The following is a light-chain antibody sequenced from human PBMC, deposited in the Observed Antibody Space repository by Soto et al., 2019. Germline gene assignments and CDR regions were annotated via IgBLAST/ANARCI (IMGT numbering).Light chain of an antibody. CDR3: QQYGSSPPIT. CDR2: GAS. V-gene: IGKV3-20*01. J-gene: IGKJ5*01. Sequence: EIVLTQSPGTLSLSPGETATLSCSASQSVSSSYLAWYQQKPGQAPRLAIYGASSRATGIPDRFSGSGSGTDFTPTISRLEPEDFAVYYCQQYGSSPPITLGQGTRLEIK. CDR1: QSVSSSY.